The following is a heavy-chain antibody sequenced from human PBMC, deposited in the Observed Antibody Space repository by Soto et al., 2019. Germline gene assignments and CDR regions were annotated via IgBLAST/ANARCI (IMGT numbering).Heavy chain of an antibody. V-gene: IGHV3-33*01. CDR3: ARDRGTGTRLYY. Sequence: GGSLRLSFAASGFTFSSYGMHWVRQAPGKGLEWVAVIWYDGSNKYYADPVKGRFTITSDNSNNTLYLQMNSLRAEDTAVYYCARDRGTGTRLYYWGQGTLVTVSS. CDR2: IWYDGSNK. J-gene: IGHJ4*02. D-gene: IGHD1-7*01. CDR1: GFTFSSYG.